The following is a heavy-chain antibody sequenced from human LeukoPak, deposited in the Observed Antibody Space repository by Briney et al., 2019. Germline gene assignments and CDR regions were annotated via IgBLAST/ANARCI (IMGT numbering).Heavy chain of an antibody. CDR1: GFTFSDYY. CDR3: ARDLSYYGSGSYLAF. J-gene: IGHJ4*02. CDR2: ISSSGSTI. V-gene: IGHV3-11*04. Sequence: GGSLRLSCAASGFTFSDYYMSWIRQAPGKGLEWVSYISSSGSTIYYADSMKGRFTISRDNAKNSLYLQMNSLRAEDTAVYYCARDLSYYGSGSYLAFWGQGTLVTVSS. D-gene: IGHD3-10*01.